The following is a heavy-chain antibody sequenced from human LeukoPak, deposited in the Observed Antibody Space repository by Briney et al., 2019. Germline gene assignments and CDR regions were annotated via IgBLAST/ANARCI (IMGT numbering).Heavy chain of an antibody. D-gene: IGHD5-18*01. CDR2: ISFDGSDR. CDR3: VRDAKDIQPTHPLDY. CDR1: GFTFSSYG. V-gene: IGHV3-30*03. J-gene: IGHJ4*02. Sequence: PGGSLRLSCAASGFTFSSYGMHWVRQAPGKGLEWVAVISFDGSDRFYANSMKGRFTISRDNSKNTLYLQMNSLRAEDTAVYYCVRDAKDIQPTHPLDYWGQGTQVTVSS.